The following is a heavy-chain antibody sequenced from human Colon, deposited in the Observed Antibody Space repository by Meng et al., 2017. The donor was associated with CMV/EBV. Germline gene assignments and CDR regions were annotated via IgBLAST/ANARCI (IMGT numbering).Heavy chain of an antibody. V-gene: IGHV1-69*05. CDR1: GGHISRFA. J-gene: IGHJ4*02. CDR3: ARGFGLTTVTSYFDY. Sequence: SGGHISRFANTGVRQAPGQGLEWLGGSIPILGTANYARKFLGRVTITTDDSTNTAYMEMSSLTSEDTAVYFCARGFGLTTVTSYFDYWGQGTLVTVSS. CDR2: SIPILGTA. D-gene: IGHD4-17*01.